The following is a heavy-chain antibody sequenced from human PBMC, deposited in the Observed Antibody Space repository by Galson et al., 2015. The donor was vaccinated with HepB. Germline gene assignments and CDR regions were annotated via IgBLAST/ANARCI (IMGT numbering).Heavy chain of an antibody. V-gene: IGHV5-10-1*01. CDR1: RFTLTSYW. CDR2: IDPSDSYT. CDR3: ARRARIYVDFLPHYGMDV. J-gene: IGHJ6*02. D-gene: IGHD4-17*01. Sequence: QSGAEVKRPGESLRISCQGSRFTLTSYWISWVRQMPGKGLEWMGRIDPSDSYTNYSPSFQGHVTISADKAISTAYLQWSSLKASDTAMYYCARRARIYVDFLPHYGMDVWGQGTTVTVSS.